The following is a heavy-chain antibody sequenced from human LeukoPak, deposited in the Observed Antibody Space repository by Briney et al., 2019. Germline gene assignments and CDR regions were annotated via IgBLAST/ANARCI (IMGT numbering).Heavy chain of an antibody. CDR2: ISAYNGNT. D-gene: IGHD6-19*01. J-gene: IGHJ4*02. V-gene: IGHV1-18*03. Sequence: GASVKVSCKASGYTFTSYGISWVRQAPGQGLEWMGWISAYNGNTNYAQKLQGRVTMTTDTSTSTAYMELRSLRSDDMAVYYCARVGGRWLVLSYFDYWGQGTLVTVSS. CDR1: GYTFTSYG. CDR3: ARVGGRWLVLSYFDY.